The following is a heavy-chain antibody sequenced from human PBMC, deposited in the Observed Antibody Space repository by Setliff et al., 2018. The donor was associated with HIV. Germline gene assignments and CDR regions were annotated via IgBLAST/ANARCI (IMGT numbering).Heavy chain of an antibody. Sequence: ETLSLTCIVSGGSISPTNSCWGWIRQTPGQGLEWIGTVCYSGGTYYNPSLMGRVTISIDTAKNQFSLNLSSVAAADTAVYYCARHFYGYYGSNGLPIQYWGQGTRVTVSS. CDR3: ARHFYGYYGSNGLPIQY. J-gene: IGHJ4*02. CDR2: VCYSGGT. V-gene: IGHV4-39*01. CDR1: GGSISPTNSC. D-gene: IGHD3-22*01.